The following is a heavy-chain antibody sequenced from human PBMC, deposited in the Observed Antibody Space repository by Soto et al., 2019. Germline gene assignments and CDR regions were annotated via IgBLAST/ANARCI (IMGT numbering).Heavy chain of an antibody. CDR3: ARDPEWNSYGMDV. CDR1: GFTFSSYN. D-gene: IGHD3-3*01. J-gene: IGHJ6*02. CDR2: ISSSSSYI. V-gene: IGHV3-21*06. Sequence: GGSLRLSCAASGFTFSSYNMNWVRQAPGKGLEWVSSISSSSSYIYYADSVKGRFTISRDNAKNSLYLQMNSLRAEDTAVYYCARDPEWNSYGMDVWGQGTTVTVSS.